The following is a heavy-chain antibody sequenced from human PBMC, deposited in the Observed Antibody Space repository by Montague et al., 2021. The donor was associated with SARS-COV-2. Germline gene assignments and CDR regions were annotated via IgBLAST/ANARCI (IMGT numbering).Heavy chain of an antibody. CDR1: GFTFSSYS. CDR3: AKDLVLRAARPDALDV. V-gene: IGHV3-48*04. CDR2: TSSSTNII. J-gene: IGHJ3*01. D-gene: IGHD6-6*01. Sequence: SLRLSCAASGFTFSSYSVNWVRQAPGKGLEWISYTSSSTNIIYYADSVKGRFTISRDNARNSLYLQMNSLRVDDTAVYYCAKDLVLRAARPDALDVWGQGTVVTGSS.